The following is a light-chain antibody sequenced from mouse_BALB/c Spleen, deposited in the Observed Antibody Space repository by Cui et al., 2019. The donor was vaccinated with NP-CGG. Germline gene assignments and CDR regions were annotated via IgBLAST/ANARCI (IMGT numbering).Light chain of an antibody. CDR2: GTN. J-gene: IGLJ1*01. Sequence: VVTQEYALTTSPGETVTLTCRSSTGAVTTSNYANWVQEKPDHLFTGLIGGTNNRVPGVPARFSGSLIGDKAALTITGAQTEDEAIYFCALWYSNHWVFGGGTKLTVL. CDR1: TGAVTTSNY. CDR3: ALWYSNHWV. V-gene: IGLV1*01.